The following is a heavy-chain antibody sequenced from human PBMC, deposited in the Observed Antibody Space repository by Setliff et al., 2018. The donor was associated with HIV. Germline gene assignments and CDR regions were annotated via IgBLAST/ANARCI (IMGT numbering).Heavy chain of an antibody. V-gene: IGHV3-73*01. D-gene: IGHD3-22*01. CDR1: GFTFSYHG. CDR3: KADSSGYP. CDR2: IGSKANSYAT. J-gene: IGHJ5*02. Sequence: PGGSLRLSCSTSGFTFSYHGLHWVRQASGKGLEWVGRIGSKANSYATAYAASVKGRFTTSREDSKNTAYLQMNSLKTEDTAVYYCKADSSGYPWGQGTLVTVSS.